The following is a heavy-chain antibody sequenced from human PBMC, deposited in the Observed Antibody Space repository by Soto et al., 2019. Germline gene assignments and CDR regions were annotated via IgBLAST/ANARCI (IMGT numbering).Heavy chain of an antibody. V-gene: IGHV3-33*01. CDR2: IWYDGSNK. D-gene: IGHD1-1*01. CDR3: ARDLGTLYGMDV. CDR1: GFTFSSYG. Sequence: SLRLSCAASGFTFSSYGMHWVRQAPGKGLEWVAVIWYDGSNKYYADSVKGRFTISRDNSKNTLYLQMNSLRAEDTAVYYCARDLGTLYGMDVWGQGTTVTVSS. J-gene: IGHJ6*02.